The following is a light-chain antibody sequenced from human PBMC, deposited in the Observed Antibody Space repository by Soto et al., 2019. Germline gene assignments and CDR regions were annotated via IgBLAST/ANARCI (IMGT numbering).Light chain of an antibody. CDR3: SSYTSSSTL. Sequence: QSVLTQPASVSGSPGQSITISCTGTSSDVGGYNYVSWYQQHPGKAPKLMIYDVSNRPSGVSNRFSGSKSGNTASLTISGLPAEDEADYYCSSYTSSSTLFGTGTKLTVL. V-gene: IGLV2-14*01. CDR2: DVS. J-gene: IGLJ1*01. CDR1: SSDVGGYNY.